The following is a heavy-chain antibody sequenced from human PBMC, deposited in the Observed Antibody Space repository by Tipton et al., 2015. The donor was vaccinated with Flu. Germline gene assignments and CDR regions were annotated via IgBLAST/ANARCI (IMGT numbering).Heavy chain of an antibody. CDR1: RGSINSYY. CDR2: LHYSGST. D-gene: IGHD4/OR15-4a*01. V-gene: IGHV4-59*01. CDR3: ARAVYGAFDAFDI. Sequence: LRLSCTVSRGSINSYYWSWIRQAPGKGLEWIGYLHYSGSTTYNPALKSRVTIAEGTSMNQFSLRLRSVTAADTAVYYCARAVYGAFDAFDIWGRGTMVTVSS. J-gene: IGHJ3*02.